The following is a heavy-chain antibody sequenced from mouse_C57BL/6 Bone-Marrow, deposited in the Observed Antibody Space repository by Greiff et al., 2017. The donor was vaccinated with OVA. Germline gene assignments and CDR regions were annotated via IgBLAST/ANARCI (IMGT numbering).Heavy chain of an antibody. Sequence: EVQLVESGPGLVKPSQSLSLTCSVTGYSITSGYYWNWIRQFPGNKLEWMGYISYDGSNNYNPSLNNRISITRDTSKNQFFLKLNAVTTEDTATYYCARDRGSYVRFDYWGQGTTLTVSS. J-gene: IGHJ2*01. CDR3: ARDRGSYVRFDY. CDR1: GYSITSGYY. V-gene: IGHV3-6*01. D-gene: IGHD1-1*02. CDR2: ISYDGSN.